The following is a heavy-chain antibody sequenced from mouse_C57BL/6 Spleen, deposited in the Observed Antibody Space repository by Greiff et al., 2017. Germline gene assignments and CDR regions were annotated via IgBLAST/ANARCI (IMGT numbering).Heavy chain of an antibody. J-gene: IGHJ4*01. CDR3: AREGSNFLYAMDY. CDR2: ISDGGSYI. Sequence: EVKLVESGGGLVKPGGSLKLSCAASGFTFSSYAMSWVRQTPEKRLEWVATISDGGSYIYYPDNVKGRFTISRDNAKNNLYLQMSHLKSEDTAMYYCAREGSNFLYAMDYWGQGTSVTVSS. D-gene: IGHD2-5*01. CDR1: GFTFSSYA. V-gene: IGHV5-4*01.